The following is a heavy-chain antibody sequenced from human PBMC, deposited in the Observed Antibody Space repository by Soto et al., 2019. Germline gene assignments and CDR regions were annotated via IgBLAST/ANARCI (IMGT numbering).Heavy chain of an antibody. CDR2: MNPNSGNT. Sequence: ASVKVSCKASGYTFTSYDINWVRQATGQGFEYLGWMNPNSGNTGYVKKFQGRVTMTRDTSMSTAYMELSSLRSDDTAVYYCARDWDYYDSSGYLFDYWGQGTLVTVSS. J-gene: IGHJ4*02. V-gene: IGHV1-8*01. CDR1: GYTFTSYD. D-gene: IGHD3-22*01. CDR3: ARDWDYYDSSGYLFDY.